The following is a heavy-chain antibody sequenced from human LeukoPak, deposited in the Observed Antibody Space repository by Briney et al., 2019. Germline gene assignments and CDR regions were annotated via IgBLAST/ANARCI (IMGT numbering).Heavy chain of an antibody. D-gene: IGHD3-9*01. CDR3: AKGPIFRFDY. CDR1: GFTFSSYG. V-gene: IGHV3-30*02. J-gene: IGHJ4*02. Sequence: GGSLRLSCAASGFTFSSYGLHWVRQAPGKGLEWVAFIRFDESNKYYANSVKGRFTISRDNSKNTLYLQMNSLRAEDTAVYYCAKGPIFRFDYWGQGTLVTVSS. CDR2: IRFDESNK.